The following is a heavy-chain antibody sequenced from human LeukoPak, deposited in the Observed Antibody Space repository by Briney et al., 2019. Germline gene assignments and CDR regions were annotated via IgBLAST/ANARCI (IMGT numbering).Heavy chain of an antibody. V-gene: IGHV4-59*01. D-gene: IGHD6-19*01. J-gene: IGHJ5*02. CDR3: VRSSGWPDNWFDP. CDR2: IYYSGST. CDR1: GGSISSYY. Sequence: SETLSLTCTVSGGSISSYYWSWIRQPPGKGLEWIGYIYYSGSTNYNPSLKSRVTISVDTSKNQFSLKLSSVTAADTAVYYCVRSSGWPDNWFDPWGQGTLVTVSS.